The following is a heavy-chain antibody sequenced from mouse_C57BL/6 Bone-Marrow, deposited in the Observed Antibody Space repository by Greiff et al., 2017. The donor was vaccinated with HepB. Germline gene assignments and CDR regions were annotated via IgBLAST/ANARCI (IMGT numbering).Heavy chain of an antibody. CDR3: ASYYYGSSYVPFAY. J-gene: IGHJ3*01. CDR2: IWGVGST. Sequence: VQLVESGPGLVAPSQSLSITCTVSGFSLTSYGVDWVRQSPGKGLEWLGVIWGVGSTNYNSALKSRLSISKDNSKSQVFLKMNSLQTDDTAMYYCASYYYGSSYVPFAYWGQGTLVTVSA. D-gene: IGHD1-1*01. CDR1: GFSLTSYG. V-gene: IGHV2-6*01.